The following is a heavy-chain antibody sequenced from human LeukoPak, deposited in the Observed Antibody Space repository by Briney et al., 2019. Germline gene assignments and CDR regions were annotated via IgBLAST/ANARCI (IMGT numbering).Heavy chain of an antibody. V-gene: IGHV3-7*01. CDR1: GFTFSRNW. J-gene: IGHJ4*02. Sequence: GGSLRLSCAASGFTFSRNWMSWVRQAPGKGLEWVANIKQDGSEKYYVDSVKGRFTISRDNAKNSLYLQMNSLRAEDTAVYYCARVSVRGVLPPYFDYWGQGTLVTVSS. D-gene: IGHD3-10*01. CDR3: ARVSVRGVLPPYFDY. CDR2: IKQDGSEK.